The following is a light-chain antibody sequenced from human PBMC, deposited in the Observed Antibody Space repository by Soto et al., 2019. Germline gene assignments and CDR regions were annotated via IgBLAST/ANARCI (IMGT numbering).Light chain of an antibody. V-gene: IGKV1-33*01. CDR2: DAS. J-gene: IGKJ4*01. CDR1: QDISNY. Sequence: DIQMTQSPSSLSASVGDRVTITCQASQDISNYLNWYQQKPGKAPKLLIYDASNLETGVPSRFSGSGSGTDFTFTISSLQPEDIATYYCQQYDNLPLTFGGGINVDIK. CDR3: QQYDNLPLT.